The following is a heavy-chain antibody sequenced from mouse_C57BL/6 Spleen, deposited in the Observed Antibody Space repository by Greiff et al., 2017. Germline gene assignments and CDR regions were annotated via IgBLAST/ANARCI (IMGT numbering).Heavy chain of an antibody. J-gene: IGHJ2*01. CDR3: ARRAWDGYYFDY. D-gene: IGHD4-1*01. V-gene: IGHV1-52*01. Sequence: QVQLKQPGAELVRPGSSVKLSCKASGYTFTSYWMHWVKQRPIQGLEWIGNIDPSDSETHYNQKFKDKATLTVDKSSSTAYMQLSSLTSEDSAVYYCARRAWDGYYFDYWGQGTTLTVSS. CDR2: IDPSDSET. CDR1: GYTFTSYW.